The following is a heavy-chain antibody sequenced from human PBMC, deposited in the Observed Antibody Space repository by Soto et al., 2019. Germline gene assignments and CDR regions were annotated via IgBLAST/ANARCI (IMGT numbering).Heavy chain of an antibody. D-gene: IGHD4-17*01. V-gene: IGHV4-59*01. CDR1: GVSISTYF. Sequence: PSETLSLTCTVSGVSISTYFWSWIRQPPGKGLEYIGYISYSGTTNYNPSLKSRVTMSVDTSKNQFSLKLSSVTAADTAVYYCARSRYGAVTNPYYIDFWGQGTLVTLSS. J-gene: IGHJ4*02. CDR3: ARSRYGAVTNPYYIDF. CDR2: ISYSGTT.